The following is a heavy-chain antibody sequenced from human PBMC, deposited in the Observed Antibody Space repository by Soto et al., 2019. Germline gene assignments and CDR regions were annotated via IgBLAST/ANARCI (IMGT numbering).Heavy chain of an antibody. CDR1: GGSFRDYD. D-gene: IGHD3-3*01. Sequence: SLTPPLPNAVYGGSFRDYDGRWIRMPPGKGLEWIGEINHSGSTNYNPSLKSRVTISVDTSKNQFSLKLSSVTAADTAVYYCARRRMIETYDFWSGYYYGMDVWGQGTTVTVSS. V-gene: IGHV4-34*01. J-gene: IGHJ6*02. CDR3: ARRRMIETYDFWSGYYYGMDV. CDR2: INHSGST.